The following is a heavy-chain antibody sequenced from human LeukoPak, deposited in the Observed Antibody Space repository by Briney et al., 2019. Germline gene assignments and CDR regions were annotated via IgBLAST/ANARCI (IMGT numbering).Heavy chain of an antibody. Sequence: GGSLRLSCAASGFTFSGYSMNWVRQAPGKGLEWVSSISSSSSYIYYADSVKGRFTISRDNAKNSLYLQMNSLRAEDTAVYYCASHSGYDYYYYMDVWGKGTTVTVSS. D-gene: IGHD5-12*01. V-gene: IGHV3-21*01. J-gene: IGHJ6*03. CDR2: ISSSSSYI. CDR1: GFTFSGYS. CDR3: ASHSGYDYYYYMDV.